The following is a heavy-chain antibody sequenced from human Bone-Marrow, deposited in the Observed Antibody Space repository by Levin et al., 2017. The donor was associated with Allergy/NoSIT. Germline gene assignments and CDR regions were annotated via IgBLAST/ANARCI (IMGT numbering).Heavy chain of an antibody. CDR2: IYHSGRT. Sequence: SETLSLTCAVYGGSFSDYYWSWIRQSPGKGLEWIGEIYHSGRTNYNPSLKTRVSISVDTSKNQFSLKLSFVTAADTAVYYCAGERVQWRSFDFWGQGTLVTVSS. V-gene: IGHV4-34*01. CDR3: AGERVQWRSFDF. CDR1: GGSFSDYY. J-gene: IGHJ4*02. D-gene: IGHD6-19*01.